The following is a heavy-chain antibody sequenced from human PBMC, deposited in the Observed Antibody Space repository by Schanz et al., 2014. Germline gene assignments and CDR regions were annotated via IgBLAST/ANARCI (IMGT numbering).Heavy chain of an antibody. CDR3: ARGYGDSPTDF. D-gene: IGHD4-17*01. CDR1: GGTFSTSS. CDR2: IIPMLGTP. Sequence: QVQLVQSGAELRKPGSSVKLSCKASGGTFSTSSINWVRLAPGQGPAWMGRIIPMLGTPNYAQRFQGRVTISADKSTSTVYMDLKRLKSEDTAVYYCARGYGDSPTDFWGQGTLVTVSS. V-gene: IGHV1-69*04. J-gene: IGHJ4*02.